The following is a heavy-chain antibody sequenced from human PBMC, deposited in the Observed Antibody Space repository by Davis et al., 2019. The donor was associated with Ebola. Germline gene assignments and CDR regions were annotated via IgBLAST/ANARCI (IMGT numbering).Heavy chain of an antibody. V-gene: IGHV5-51*01. CDR2: IYPGDSDT. Sequence: GGSLRLSCKPLGYKLASYWIGWVRQTPGKGLAWMGIIYPGDSDTKYSPSFRGQVTISADKSTDTAYLQWNSLKASDTGIYFCAKTAYCSADSCLFFDYWGQGTSVTVSS. CDR1: GYKLASYW. CDR3: AKTAYCSADSCLFFDY. J-gene: IGHJ4*02. D-gene: IGHD2-21*01.